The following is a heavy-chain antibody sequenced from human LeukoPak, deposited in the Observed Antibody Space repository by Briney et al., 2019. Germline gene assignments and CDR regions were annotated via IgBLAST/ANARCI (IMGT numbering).Heavy chain of an antibody. CDR1: TFSSHW. Sequence: TFSSHWMSWVRQPPGKWLEWIGSIYYSGSTYYNPSLKSRVTISVDTSKNQFSLKLSSVTAADTAVYYCARVNRDGYNFGYWGQGTLVTVSS. V-gene: IGHV4-39*07. D-gene: IGHD5-24*01. J-gene: IGHJ4*02. CDR3: ARVNRDGYNFGY. CDR2: IYYSGST.